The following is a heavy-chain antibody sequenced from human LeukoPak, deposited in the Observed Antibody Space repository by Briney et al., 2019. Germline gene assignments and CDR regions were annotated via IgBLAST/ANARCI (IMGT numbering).Heavy chain of an antibody. D-gene: IGHD3-16*01. J-gene: IGHJ6*02. Sequence: HAGGSLRLSCAVSGLTFNNYAMSWVRQAPGKGLEWVSAISKSGDHTYYAASAKGRFTIYRDNSKNTQYLQMNSLRAEDTAVYYCATSWGPDTSAFRWGRDGMDVWGQGTTVIVS. CDR2: ISKSGDHT. CDR3: ATSWGPDTSAFRWGRDGMDV. V-gene: IGHV3-23*01. CDR1: GLTFNNYA.